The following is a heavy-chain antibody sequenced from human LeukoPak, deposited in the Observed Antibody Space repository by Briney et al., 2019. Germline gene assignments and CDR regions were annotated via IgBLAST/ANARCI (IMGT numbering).Heavy chain of an antibody. CDR1: GFTLSNFG. CDR3: AKGQPWRTVTTGYFDY. Sequence: PGGSLRLSCTASGFTLSNFGMHWVRQAPGKGLEWVAVISYDGSNKYYADSVKGRFTISRDNSKNTLYLQMNSLRAEDTAVYYCAKGQPWRTVTTGYFDYWGQGTLVTVSS. CDR2: ISYDGSNK. D-gene: IGHD4-17*01. V-gene: IGHV3-30*18. J-gene: IGHJ4*02.